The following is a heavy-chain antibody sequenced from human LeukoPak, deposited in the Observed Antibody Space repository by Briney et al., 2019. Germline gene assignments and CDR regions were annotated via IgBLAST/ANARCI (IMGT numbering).Heavy chain of an antibody. J-gene: IGHJ4*02. CDR2: ISWNSGSI. CDR1: GFTFDDYA. V-gene: IGHV3-9*01. Sequence: PGGSLRLSCAASGFTFDDYAMHWVRQAPGKGLEWVSGISWNSGSIGYADSVKGRFTISRDNAKNSLYLQMNSLRAEDTALYYCARGVPTKDYYDNSAFPGQYYFDYWGQGTLVTVSS. CDR3: ARGVPTKDYYDNSAFPGQYYFDY. D-gene: IGHD3-22*01.